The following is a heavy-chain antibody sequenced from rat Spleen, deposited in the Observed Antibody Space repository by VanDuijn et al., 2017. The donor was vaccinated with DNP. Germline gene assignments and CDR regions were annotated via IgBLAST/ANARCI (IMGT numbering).Heavy chain of an antibody. CDR1: GFTFSDYY. J-gene: IGHJ3*01. CDR2: INPDGGTP. CDR3: ATQRHYDGSSPFAY. Sequence: EVQLVESGGGLVQPGRSLKLSCAASGFTFSDYYMAWVRQAPTGGLEWVASINPDGGTPYYRDSVKGRFTISSDNARSHLYLQMDSLRSEDSATYYCATQRHYDGSSPFAYWGQGTLVTVSS. V-gene: IGHV5-25*01. D-gene: IGHD1-12*02.